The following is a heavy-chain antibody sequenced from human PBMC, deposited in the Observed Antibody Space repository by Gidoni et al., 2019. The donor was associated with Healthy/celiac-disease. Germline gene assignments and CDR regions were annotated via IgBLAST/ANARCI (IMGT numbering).Heavy chain of an antibody. J-gene: IGHJ5*02. Sequence: QVQLQESGPGLVKPSQTLSPTCTVSGGSISSGDYYWSWIRQPPGKGLEWIGYIYYSGSTYYNPSLKSRVTISVDTSKNQFSLKLSSVTAADTAVYYCARVIVLVVYARGNWFDPWGQGTLVTVSS. CDR1: GGSISSGDYY. CDR2: IYYSGST. D-gene: IGHD2-8*02. CDR3: ARVIVLVVYARGNWFDP. V-gene: IGHV4-30-4*01.